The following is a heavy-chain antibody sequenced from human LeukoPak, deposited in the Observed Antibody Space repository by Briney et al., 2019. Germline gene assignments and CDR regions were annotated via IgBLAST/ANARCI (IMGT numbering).Heavy chain of an antibody. CDR2: ISAYNGNT. V-gene: IGHV1-18*01. D-gene: IGHD3-9*01. Sequence: ASVKVSCKASGYTFTSYGISWVRQAPGQGLEWMGWISAYNGNTNYAQKLQGRVTMTTDTSTSTAYIELSSLRSDDTAVYYCAREGIRYFASVQPYYYGMDTWGQGTTVTVSS. J-gene: IGHJ6*02. CDR3: AREGIRYFASVQPYYYGMDT. CDR1: GYTFTSYG.